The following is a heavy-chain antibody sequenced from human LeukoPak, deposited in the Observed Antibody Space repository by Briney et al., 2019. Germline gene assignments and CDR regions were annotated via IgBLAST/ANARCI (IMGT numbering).Heavy chain of an antibody. Sequence: ASETLSLTCAVYGGSFSGYYWSWIRQPPGKGLEWIGEINHSGSTNYNPSLKSRVTISVDTSKNQFSLKLSSVTAADTAVDYCARANRSVWADYWGQGNLGTVSS. CDR2: INHSGST. D-gene: IGHD6-19*01. J-gene: IGHJ4*02. CDR3: ARANRSVWADY. CDR1: GGSFSGYY. V-gene: IGHV4-34*01.